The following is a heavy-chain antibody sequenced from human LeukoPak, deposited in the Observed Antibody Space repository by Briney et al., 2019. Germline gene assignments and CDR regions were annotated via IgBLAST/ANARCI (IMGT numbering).Heavy chain of an antibody. Sequence: SETLSLTCTVSGGSISSYYWTWIRQPPGKGLEWVGYIYYSGSTNYTPSLKSRVTISADTSKNQFSLKLSSVTAADTAVYYCARGTGKWDAFDIWGQGTMVTVSS. V-gene: IGHV4-59*01. CDR2: IYYSGST. J-gene: IGHJ3*02. D-gene: IGHD3/OR15-3a*01. CDR1: GGSISSYY. CDR3: ARGTGKWDAFDI.